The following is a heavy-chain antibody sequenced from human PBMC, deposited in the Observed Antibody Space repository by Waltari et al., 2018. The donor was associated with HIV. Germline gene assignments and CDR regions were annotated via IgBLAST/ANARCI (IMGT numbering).Heavy chain of an antibody. CDR1: GYTFTSYA. CDR2: TRTKNGNT. J-gene: IGHJ4*02. Sequence: QVQLVQSGAEVTTPGASVKVSCKASGYTFTSYAINWLRQAPGQGPEWKGWTRTKNGNTNYEHEFRGRVTMTTDASTSTWYMEWRSLRSDDTAIYYCARDLYRGRGVISDYWGQGTLVTVSS. CDR3: ARDLYRGRGVISDY. V-gene: IGHV1-18*01. D-gene: IGHD3-10*01.